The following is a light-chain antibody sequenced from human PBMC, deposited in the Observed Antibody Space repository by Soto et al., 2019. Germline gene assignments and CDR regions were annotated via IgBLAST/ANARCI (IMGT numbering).Light chain of an antibody. Sequence: QSVLTQPPSASGTPGQRVTISCSGSTSNIGSNYVSCYQQLPGPAPKLLIYRNNQRPSGVADRFSGSKAGLSASLAISGLRSEVEAEYYCAAWVYSLSGLGVFGGGTKVTVL. V-gene: IGLV1-47*01. CDR1: TSNIGSNY. J-gene: IGLJ2*01. CDR3: AAWVYSLSGLGV. CDR2: RNN.